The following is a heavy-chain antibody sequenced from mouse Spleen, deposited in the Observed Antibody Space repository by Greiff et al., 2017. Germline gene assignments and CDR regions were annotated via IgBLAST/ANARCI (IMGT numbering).Heavy chain of an antibody. J-gene: IGHJ3*01. CDR2: INSNGGST. Sequence: EVMLVESGGGLVKPGGSLKLSCAASGFTFSSYAMSWVRQTPEKRLEWVAAINSNGGSTYYPDTVKDRFTISRDNAKNTLYLQMSSLRSEDTALYYCATYDYDGAWFAYWGQGTLVTVSA. V-gene: IGHV5-6-2*01. CDR1: GFTFSSYA. CDR3: ATYDYDGAWFAY. D-gene: IGHD2-4*01.